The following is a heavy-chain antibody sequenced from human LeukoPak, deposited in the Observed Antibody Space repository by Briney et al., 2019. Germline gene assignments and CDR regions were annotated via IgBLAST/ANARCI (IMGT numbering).Heavy chain of an antibody. Sequence: ASVKVSCKASGYTFTGYYMHWVRQAPGQGLEWMGWINPNSGGTNYAQKFQGRVTMTRDTSISTAYMELSRLRSADTAVYYCARDRAHGVPAAYWGQGTLVTVSS. CDR1: GYTFTGYY. D-gene: IGHD3-10*01. V-gene: IGHV1-2*02. CDR2: INPNSGGT. J-gene: IGHJ4*02. CDR3: ARDRAHGVPAAY.